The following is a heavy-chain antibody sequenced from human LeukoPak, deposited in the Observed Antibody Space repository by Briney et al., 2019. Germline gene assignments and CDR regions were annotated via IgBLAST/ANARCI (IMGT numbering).Heavy chain of an antibody. CDR1: GGSISSYY. CDR3: ARAPYYYDSSGYYSFDY. D-gene: IGHD3-22*01. V-gene: IGHV4-59*01. J-gene: IGHJ4*02. Sequence: SETLSLTCTVSGGSISSYYWSWIRQPPGKGLEWIGYIYYSGSTNYNPSLKSRVTISVDTSKNQFSLKLSSVTAADTAVYYCARAPYYYDSSGYYSFDYWSQGTLVTVSS. CDR2: IYYSGST.